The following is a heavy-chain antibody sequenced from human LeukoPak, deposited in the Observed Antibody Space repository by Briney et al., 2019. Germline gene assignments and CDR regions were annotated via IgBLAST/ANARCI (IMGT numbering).Heavy chain of an antibody. Sequence: ASVKVSCKASGYTFTSYDINWVRQATGQGLEWMGWMNPNSGKTGYAQKFQGRVTMTRNISISTAYMELSSLRSEDTAVYYCARAEYYYDSSGYYQIDYWGQGTLVTVSS. V-gene: IGHV1-8*02. D-gene: IGHD3-22*01. CDR2: MNPNSGKT. J-gene: IGHJ4*02. CDR3: ARAEYYYDSSGYYQIDY. CDR1: GYTFTSYD.